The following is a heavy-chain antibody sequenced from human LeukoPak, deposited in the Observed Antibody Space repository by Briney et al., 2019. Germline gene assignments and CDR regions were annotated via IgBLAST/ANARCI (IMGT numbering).Heavy chain of an antibody. V-gene: IGHV3-30*18. CDR2: ISYDGSNK. CDR3: AKDPASSGWLSDY. Sequence: GGSLRLSCAASGFTFSSYGMHWVRQAPGKGLEWVAVISYDGSNKYYADSVKGRFTVSRDNSKNTLYLQMNSLRAEDTAVYYCAKDPASSGWLSDYWGQGTLVTVSS. CDR1: GFTFSSYG. D-gene: IGHD6-19*01. J-gene: IGHJ4*02.